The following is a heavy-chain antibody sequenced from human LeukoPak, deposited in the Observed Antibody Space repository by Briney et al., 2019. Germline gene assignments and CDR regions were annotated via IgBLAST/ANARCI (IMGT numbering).Heavy chain of an antibody. J-gene: IGHJ6*02. V-gene: IGHV1-2*06. CDR3: ARDRRSNYDFWSGYLAYYGMDV. CDR1: GHTFTGYY. CDR2: INPNSGGT. Sequence: ASVKVSCKASGHTFTGYYMHWVRQAPGQGLEWMGRINPNSGGTNYAQKFQGRVTMTRDTSISTAYMELSRLRSDDTAVYYCARDRRSNYDFWSGYLAYYGMDVWGQGTTVTVSS. D-gene: IGHD3-3*01.